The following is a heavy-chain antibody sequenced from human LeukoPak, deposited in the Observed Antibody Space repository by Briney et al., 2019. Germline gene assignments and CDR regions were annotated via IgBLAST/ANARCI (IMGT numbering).Heavy chain of an antibody. CDR3: VRGRTDAAVAGNFDY. V-gene: IGHV4-61*02. D-gene: IGHD6-19*01. J-gene: IGHJ4*02. CDR1: GGSISSGSYY. Sequence: SETLSLTCTVSGGSISSGSYYWSWIRQPAGKGLEWIGRIYTSGSTNYNPSLKGRATVSLDTSKNQFFLNLASVAATDSAVYYCVRGRTDAAVAGNFDYWGQGTLVTVSS. CDR2: IYTSGST.